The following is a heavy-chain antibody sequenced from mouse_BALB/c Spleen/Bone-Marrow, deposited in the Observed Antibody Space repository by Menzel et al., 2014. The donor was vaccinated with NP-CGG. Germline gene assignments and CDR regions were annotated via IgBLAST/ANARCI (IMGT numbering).Heavy chain of an antibody. CDR3: ARLGRDY. V-gene: IGHV1-63*02. J-gene: IGHJ2*01. D-gene: IGHD4-1*01. Sequence: VQLQQSGAELVRPGTSVKMSCKAAGYTFTNYWIGWIKQRPGHGLEWIGDINPSNGRATYSEKFKSKATLTVDNSSSTAYMELRSLTSEDSAVYYCARLGRDYWGQGTTLTVSS. CDR1: GYTFTNYW. CDR2: INPSNGRA.